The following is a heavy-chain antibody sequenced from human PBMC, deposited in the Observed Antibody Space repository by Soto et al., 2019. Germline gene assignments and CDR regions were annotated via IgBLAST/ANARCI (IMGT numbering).Heavy chain of an antibody. D-gene: IGHD3-3*01. CDR3: ASSTMGFWSGYAQTYYYYGMDV. J-gene: IGHJ6*02. Sequence: PSETLSLTCTVSGGSISSSSYYWGWIRQPPGKGLEWIGSIYYSGSTYYNPSLKSRVTISVDTSKNQFSLKLSSVTAADTAVYYCASSTMGFWSGYAQTYYYYGMDVWGQGTTVTVS. V-gene: IGHV4-39*01. CDR2: IYYSGST. CDR1: GGSISSSSYY.